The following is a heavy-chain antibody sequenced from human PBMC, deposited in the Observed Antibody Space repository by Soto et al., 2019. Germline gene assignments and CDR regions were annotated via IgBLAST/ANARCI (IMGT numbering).Heavy chain of an antibody. CDR2: IIPIFGTA. D-gene: IGHD4-17*01. J-gene: IGHJ6*02. CDR1: GGTFSSYA. V-gene: IGHV1-69*13. CDR3: ARGEDYGDSVPYYYGMDV. Sequence: ASVKVSCKASGGTFSSYAISWVRQAPGQGLEWMGGIIPIFGTANYAQKFQGRVTITADESTSTAYMELSSLRSEDTAVYYCARGEDYGDSVPYYYGMDVWGQGTTVTVSS.